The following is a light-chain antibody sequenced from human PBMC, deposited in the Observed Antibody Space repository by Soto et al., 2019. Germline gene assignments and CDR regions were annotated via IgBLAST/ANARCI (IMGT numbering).Light chain of an antibody. V-gene: IGLV2-8*01. CDR3: SSYAGSKNFV. CDR2: EVS. J-gene: IGLJ2*01. Sequence: QSALTQPPSASGSPGQSVTISCTGTSSDVGGYNFVSWYQQHPGKAPKLMIYEVSKRPSGVPDRFSGSKSGNAASLTVSGLQAEDEADYYCSSYAGSKNFVFCGGTKLTVL. CDR1: SSDVGGYNF.